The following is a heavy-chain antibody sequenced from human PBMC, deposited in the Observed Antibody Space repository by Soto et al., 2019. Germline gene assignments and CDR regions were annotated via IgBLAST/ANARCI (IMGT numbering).Heavy chain of an antibody. CDR1: GYTFTAYY. CDR3: ARGGLVVANWFDP. Sequence: QVQLVQSGAEVKKPGASVKVSCKASGYTFTAYYMHWVRQAPGQGLEWMGWINPNSGATNYAQKFQGRVTMTRDTSISTAYMDLSRLRSDDTAVYFCARGGLVVANWFDPWGHGTLVTVSS. V-gene: IGHV1-2*02. CDR2: INPNSGAT. D-gene: IGHD2-15*01. J-gene: IGHJ5*02.